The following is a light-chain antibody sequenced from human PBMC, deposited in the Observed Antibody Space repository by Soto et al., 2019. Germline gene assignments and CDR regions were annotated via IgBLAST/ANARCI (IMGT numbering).Light chain of an antibody. CDR1: QDIRNH. Sequence: AIQMTQSPSSLSASVGDRVTITCRASQDIRNHLAWYQQKPGTATKVLISAASSLQTGVPSRFSGSGSGTDFTLTISSLQPEDFETYYCLQDFNFPFTFGQGTKLEVK. CDR3: LQDFNFPFT. CDR2: AAS. J-gene: IGKJ2*01. V-gene: IGKV1-6*01.